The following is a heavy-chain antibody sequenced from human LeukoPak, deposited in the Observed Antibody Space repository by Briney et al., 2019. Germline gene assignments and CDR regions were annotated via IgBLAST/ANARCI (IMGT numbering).Heavy chain of an antibody. CDR2: ISSSSVYI. V-gene: IGHV3-21*01. Sequence: GGSLRLSCAASDFTFTSYSMNWVRQAPGKGLEWVSSISSSSVYIYYADSVKGRFTISRDNAQNSLYLQMNSLRAEDTAVYYCARKIAIPSGYLDYWGQGTLVTVSS. CDR3: ARKIAIPSGYLDY. D-gene: IGHD2-21*01. J-gene: IGHJ4*02. CDR1: DFTFTSYS.